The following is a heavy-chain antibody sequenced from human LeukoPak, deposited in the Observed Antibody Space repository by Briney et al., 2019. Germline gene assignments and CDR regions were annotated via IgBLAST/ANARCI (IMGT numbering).Heavy chain of an antibody. J-gene: IGHJ6*02. CDR2: INWKSDDI. CDR3: SKDIGLGGSFWDYYGMDV. D-gene: IGHD1-26*01. Sequence: PGRSLILSCAASGFTFDDYAMHWVRQAPGKGLEWVSGINWKSDDIGYADSVKGRFTISRDNAKNSLYLQMNSLRAEDTALYYCSKDIGLGGSFWDYYGMDVWGQGTTVTVSS. V-gene: IGHV3-9*01. CDR1: GFTFDDYA.